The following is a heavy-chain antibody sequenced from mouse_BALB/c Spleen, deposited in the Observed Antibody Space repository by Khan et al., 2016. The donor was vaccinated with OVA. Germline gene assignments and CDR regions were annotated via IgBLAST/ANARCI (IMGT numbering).Heavy chain of an antibody. CDR3: ARGNYYGSTAWFGY. Sequence: VQLQQSGAELMKPGASVKISCKATGYTFSSYWIEWVKQRPGHGLEWIGEIFPGSGTTNYNEKFTGKATFTADTSSNTAYMQLSSLTSEDSAVYYCARGNYYGSTAWFGYWGQGTLVTVSA. D-gene: IGHD1-1*01. CDR1: GYTFSSYW. J-gene: IGHJ3*01. V-gene: IGHV1-9*01. CDR2: IFPGSGTT.